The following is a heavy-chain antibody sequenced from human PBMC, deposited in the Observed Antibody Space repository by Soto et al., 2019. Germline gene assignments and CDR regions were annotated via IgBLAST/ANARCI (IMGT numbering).Heavy chain of an antibody. CDR2: ISYDGSNK. Sequence: QVQLVESGGGVVQPGRSLRLSCAASGFTFSSYAMHWVRQAPGKGLEWVAVISYDGSNKYYADSVKGRFTISRDNSKKRKYLQMNSLRAEDTAVYYCARGDAPPFRVAAWYFDLWGRGTLVPVSS. D-gene: IGHD6-19*01. J-gene: IGHJ2*01. CDR3: ARGDAPPFRVAAWYFDL. V-gene: IGHV3-30-3*01. CDR1: GFTFSSYA.